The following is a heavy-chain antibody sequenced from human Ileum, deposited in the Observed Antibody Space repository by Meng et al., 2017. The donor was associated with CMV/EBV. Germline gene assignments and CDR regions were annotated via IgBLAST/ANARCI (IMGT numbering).Heavy chain of an antibody. CDR3: VQGGQVHYDY. Sequence: GGLLRLSCAAPGFTFSNYAMSWVRQAPGKGLEWVSSVTGTGYTYYADSVKGRFTISRDDSINTLFLQMNNLSVEDTAVYYCVQGGQVHYDYWGQGTLVTVSS. CDR2: VTGTGYT. CDR1: GFTFSNYA. V-gene: IGHV3-23*01. J-gene: IGHJ4*02. D-gene: IGHD1-26*01.